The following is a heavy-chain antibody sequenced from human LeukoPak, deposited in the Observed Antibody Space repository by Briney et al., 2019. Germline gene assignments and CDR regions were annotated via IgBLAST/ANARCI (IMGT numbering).Heavy chain of an antibody. D-gene: IGHD3-9*01. CDR1: GGSISSSSYY. Sequence: SETLSLTCTVSGGSISSSSYYWGWIRQPPGKGLEWIGSIYYSGSTYYNPSLKSRVTMSVDTSKNQFSLKLSSVTAADTAVYYCAREYYDILTGYYYFDYWGQGTLVTVSS. V-gene: IGHV4-39*07. CDR3: AREYYDILTGYYYFDY. J-gene: IGHJ4*02. CDR2: IYYSGST.